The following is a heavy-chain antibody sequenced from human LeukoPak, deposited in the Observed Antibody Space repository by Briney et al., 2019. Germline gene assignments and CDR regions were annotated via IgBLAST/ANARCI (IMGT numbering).Heavy chain of an antibody. CDR2: IIPIFGTA. V-gene: IGHV1-69*13. J-gene: IGHJ4*02. Sequence: SVKVSCKAPGGTFSSYAISWVRQAPGQGLEWMGGIIPIFGTANYAQKFQGRVTITADESTSTAYMELSSLRSEDTAVYYCARASGGGSYYIVGIFDYWGQGTLVTVSS. CDR3: ARASGGGSYYIVGIFDY. D-gene: IGHD1-26*01. CDR1: GGTFSSYA.